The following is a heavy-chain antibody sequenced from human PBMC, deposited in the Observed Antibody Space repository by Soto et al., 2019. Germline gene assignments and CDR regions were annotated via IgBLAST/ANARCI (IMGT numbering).Heavy chain of an antibody. D-gene: IGHD3-22*01. CDR1: GGTFSSYA. CDR2: IIPIFGTA. CDR3: ASGEFGITMIVVVRGATSTIKRWAFDI. J-gene: IGHJ3*02. V-gene: IGHV1-69*13. Sequence: ASVKVSCKASGGTFSSYAISWVRQAPGQGLEWMGGIIPIFGTANYAQKFQGRVTITADESTSTAYMELSSLRSEDTAVYYCASGEFGITMIVVVRGATSTIKRWAFDIWGQGTMVTVSS.